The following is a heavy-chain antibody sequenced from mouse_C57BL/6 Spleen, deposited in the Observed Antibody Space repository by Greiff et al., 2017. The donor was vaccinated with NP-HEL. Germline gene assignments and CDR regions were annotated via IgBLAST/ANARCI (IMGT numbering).Heavy chain of an antibody. CDR3: ARSGSSGYLGYFDY. J-gene: IGHJ2*01. Sequence: QVQLKESGPGILQSSQTLSLTCSFSGFSLSTSGMGVSWIRQPSGKGLEWLAHIYWDDDKRYNPSLKSRLTISKDTSRNQGFLKITSVDTADTATYYCARSGSSGYLGYFDYWGQGTTLTVSS. CDR1: GFSLSTSGMG. V-gene: IGHV8-12*01. CDR2: IYWDDDK. D-gene: IGHD3-2*02.